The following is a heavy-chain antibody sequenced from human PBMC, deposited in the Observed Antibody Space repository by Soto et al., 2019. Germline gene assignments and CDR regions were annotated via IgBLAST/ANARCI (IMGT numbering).Heavy chain of an antibody. Sequence: ETLSLTCTVSGGSISSSSYYWGWIRQPPGKGLEWVGSIYYSGSTYYNPSLKSRVTISVDTSKNQLSLKLSSVTAADTAVYYCARHVRVRGVIITLDYYYYYMDVWGKGTTVTVSS. CDR2: IYYSGST. J-gene: IGHJ6*03. CDR1: GGSISSSSYY. CDR3: ARHVRVRGVIITLDYYYYYMDV. V-gene: IGHV4-39*01. D-gene: IGHD3-10*01.